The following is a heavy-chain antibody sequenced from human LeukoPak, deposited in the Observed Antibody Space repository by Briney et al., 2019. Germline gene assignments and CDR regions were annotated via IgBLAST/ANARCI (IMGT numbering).Heavy chain of an antibody. Sequence: SQTLSLTCAVSGGSSRSGDYFWSWIRQPPGKGLEWIGHIHYSGNTYYNPSLKSRVTISVDTSNNQFSLKLSSVTAGDTAVYYCARENNDYGGKKAFDYWGQGTLVTVSS. CDR1: GGSSRSGDYF. CDR2: IHYSGNT. V-gene: IGHV4-30-4*01. J-gene: IGHJ4*02. CDR3: ARENNDYGGKKAFDY. D-gene: IGHD4-23*01.